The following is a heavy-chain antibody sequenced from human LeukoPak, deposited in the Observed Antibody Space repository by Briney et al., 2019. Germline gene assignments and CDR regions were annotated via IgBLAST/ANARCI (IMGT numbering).Heavy chain of an antibody. CDR3: AKDIRSGIEAFDI. Sequence: GRSLRLYCAASGFTFSSYGMHWVRQAPGKGLEWVAVIWYDGSNKYYADSVKGRFTISRDNSKNTLYLQMNSLRAEDTAVYYCAKDIRSGIEAFDIWGPGTMVTVSS. J-gene: IGHJ3*02. V-gene: IGHV3-33*06. CDR1: GFTFSSYG. CDR2: IWYDGSNK.